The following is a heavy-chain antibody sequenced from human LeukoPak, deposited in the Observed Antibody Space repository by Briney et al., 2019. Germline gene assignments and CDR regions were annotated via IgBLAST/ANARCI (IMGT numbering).Heavy chain of an antibody. CDR2: ISSSSSYI. J-gene: IGHJ4*02. D-gene: IGHD3-10*01. V-gene: IGHV3-21*01. CDR3: ARTPDGADY. Sequence: GGSLRLSCAASGFTFISYGMNWVRQAPGKGLEWVSSISSSSSYIYYADSVKGRFTISRDNAENSLYLQMNSLRVEDTAVYYCARTPDGADYWGQGTLVTVSS. CDR1: GFTFISYG.